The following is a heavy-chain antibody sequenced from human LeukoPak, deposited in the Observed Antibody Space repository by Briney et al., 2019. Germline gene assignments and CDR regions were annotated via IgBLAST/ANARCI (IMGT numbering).Heavy chain of an antibody. D-gene: IGHD3-16*02. J-gene: IGHJ4*02. Sequence: ASVKVSCKASGYTFTSYGISWVRQAPGQGLEWMGWISAYNGNTNYAQKLQGRVTMTTDTSTSTAYMELRSLGSDDTAVYYCARQRDDYDYVWGSYRPTYDYWGQGTLVTVSS. CDR1: GYTFTSYG. V-gene: IGHV1-18*01. CDR3: ARQRDDYDYVWGSYRPTYDY. CDR2: ISAYNGNT.